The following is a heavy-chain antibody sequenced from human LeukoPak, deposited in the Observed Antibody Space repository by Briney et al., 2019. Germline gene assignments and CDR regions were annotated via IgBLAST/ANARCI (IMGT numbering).Heavy chain of an antibody. Sequence: GESLRLSCAASGFTFSSYCMRWVRQAPGKGLEWVGVISYDGSTKYYADSVNGRFTISIETSNKSLFLQMNSMRAEDTAEYYCAKDPRYCSSTSCYYADYWGQGTMVTVSS. CDR2: ISYDGSTK. CDR3: AKDPRYCSSTSCYYADY. V-gene: IGHV3-30*18. CDR1: GFTFSSYC. J-gene: IGHJ4*01. D-gene: IGHD2-2*01.